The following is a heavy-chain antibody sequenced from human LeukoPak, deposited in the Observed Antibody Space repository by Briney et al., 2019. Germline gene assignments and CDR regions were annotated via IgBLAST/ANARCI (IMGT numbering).Heavy chain of an antibody. CDR3: ARSKQWLVYYFDY. J-gene: IGHJ4*02. V-gene: IGHV4-39*01. CDR2: IYYSGST. D-gene: IGHD6-19*01. Sequence: SETLSLTCTVSGGSISGSSYYWGWIRQPPGKGLEWIGSIYYSGSTYYNPFLKSRVTISVDTSKNQFSLKLNSVTATDTAVYYCARSKQWLVYYFDYWGQGTLVTVSS. CDR1: GGSISGSSYY.